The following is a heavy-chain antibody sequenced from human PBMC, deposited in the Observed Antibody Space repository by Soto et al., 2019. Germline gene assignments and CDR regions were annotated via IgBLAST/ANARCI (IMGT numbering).Heavy chain of an antibody. J-gene: IGHJ3*01. Sequence: GQSLKLCCKASGFSSTTYFVVWVRKMPGKGLEWMWIIYPGDSKTTYSPSFQGQVTISADKSISTAYLQWSSLKASDTAMYYCARGLDYGGNSEASDFWVQGKMVTVSS. D-gene: IGHD4-17*01. CDR3: ARGLDYGGNSEASDF. CDR2: IYPGDSKT. V-gene: IGHV5-51*01. CDR1: GFSSTTYF.